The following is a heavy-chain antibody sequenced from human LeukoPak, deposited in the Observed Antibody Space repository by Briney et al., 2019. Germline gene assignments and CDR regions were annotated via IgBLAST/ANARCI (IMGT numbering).Heavy chain of an antibody. D-gene: IGHD5-18*01. J-gene: IGHJ4*02. CDR1: GGTFSSYA. Sequence: SVKVSCKASGGTFSSYAISWVRQAPGQGLEWMGRIIPIFGIANYAQKFQGRVTITADKSTSTAYTELSSLRSEDTAVYYCARDRRGYSYGSDYWGQGTLVTVSS. CDR2: IIPIFGIA. CDR3: ARDRRGYSYGSDY. V-gene: IGHV1-69*04.